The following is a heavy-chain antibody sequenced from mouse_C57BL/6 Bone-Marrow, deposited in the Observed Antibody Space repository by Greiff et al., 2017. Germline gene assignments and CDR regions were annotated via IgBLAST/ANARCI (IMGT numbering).Heavy chain of an antibody. CDR1: GYTFTSYT. CDR3: TRSRTGGY. D-gene: IGHD4-1*01. Sequence: LEESGAELARPGASVKMSCKASGYTFTSYTMHWVKQRPGQGLEWIGYINPTSGYTKYNQKFKDKATLTAYKSSSTAYMQLSGLTSEDSAVDYCTRSRTGGYWGQGTTLTVSS. J-gene: IGHJ2*01. CDR2: INPTSGYT. V-gene: IGHV1-4*01.